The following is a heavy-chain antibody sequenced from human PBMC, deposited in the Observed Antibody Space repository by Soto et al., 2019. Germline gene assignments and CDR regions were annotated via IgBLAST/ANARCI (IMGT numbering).Heavy chain of an antibody. CDR2: IIPIFGTA. Sequence: QVQLVQSGAEVKKPGSSVKVSCKASGGTFSSYAISWVRQAPGQGLEWMGGIIPIFGTANYAQKFQGRVTITADKSTSTPYMELSSLRSEDTAVYYCARAHYQKRYSGRYQHYFDYWGQGTLVTVSS. J-gene: IGHJ4*02. V-gene: IGHV1-69*06. CDR3: ARAHYQKRYSGRYQHYFDY. D-gene: IGHD1-26*01. CDR1: GGTFSSYA.